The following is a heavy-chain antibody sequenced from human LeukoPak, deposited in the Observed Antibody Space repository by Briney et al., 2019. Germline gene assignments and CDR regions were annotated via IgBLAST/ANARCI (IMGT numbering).Heavy chain of an antibody. D-gene: IGHD3-22*01. CDR1: GGTFSSYA. CDR2: IIPIFGTA. V-gene: IGHV1-69*05. Sequence: GASVKVSCMASGGTFSSYAISWVRQAPGQGLEWMGGIIPIFGTADYAQKFQGRVTITTDESTSTAYMELSSLRSEDTAVYYCASVPGYYSPWFDPWGQGTLVTVSS. CDR3: ASVPGYYSPWFDP. J-gene: IGHJ5*02.